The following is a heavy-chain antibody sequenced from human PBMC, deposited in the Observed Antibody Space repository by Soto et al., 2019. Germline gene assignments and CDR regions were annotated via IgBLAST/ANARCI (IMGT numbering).Heavy chain of an antibody. CDR2: IWYDGSNK. J-gene: IGHJ4*02. D-gene: IGHD5-12*01. CDR3: ARDWLSRSVDY. V-gene: IGHV3-33*01. Sequence: QVQLVESGGGVVQPERSLRLSCAASGFTFSNFGMHWVRQAPGKGLEWVAVIWYDGSNKNYADSVKGRFTISRDNSKNTLYLQMNSLRAEHTAVYYCARDWLSRSVDYWGQGTLVTVSS. CDR1: GFTFSNFG.